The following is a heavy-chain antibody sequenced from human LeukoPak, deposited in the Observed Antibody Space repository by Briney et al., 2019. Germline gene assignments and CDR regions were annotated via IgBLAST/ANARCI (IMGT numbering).Heavy chain of an antibody. D-gene: IGHD3-10*01. Sequence: TGGSLRLSCAASGFTFSAYGMHRVRQAPGKGLEWVAVISYDGSNKYYADSVKGRFTISRDNSKNTLYLQMNSLRAEDTAVYYCAKDNYHGSGSYPYGMDVWGQGTTVTVSS. V-gene: IGHV3-30*18. CDR2: ISYDGSNK. CDR1: GFTFSAYG. J-gene: IGHJ6*02. CDR3: AKDNYHGSGSYPYGMDV.